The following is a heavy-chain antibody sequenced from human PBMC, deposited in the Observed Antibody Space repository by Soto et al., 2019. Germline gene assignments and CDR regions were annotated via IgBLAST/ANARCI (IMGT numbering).Heavy chain of an antibody. V-gene: IGHV3-21*01. CDR1: GFTFSSYS. D-gene: IGHD6-19*01. CDR2: ISSSSYI. Sequence: GGSLRLSCAASGFTFSSYSMNWVRQAPGKGLEWVSSISSSSYIYYADSVKGRFTISRDNAKNSLYLQMNSLRAEDTAVYYCARDQGPAVAGLYYYYGMDVWGQGTTVTVSS. CDR3: ARDQGPAVAGLYYYYGMDV. J-gene: IGHJ6*02.